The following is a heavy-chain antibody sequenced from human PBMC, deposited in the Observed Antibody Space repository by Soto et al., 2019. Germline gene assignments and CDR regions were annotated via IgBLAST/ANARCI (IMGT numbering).Heavy chain of an antibody. Sequence: PGGSLRLSWAASGFTFSSYSMNWVRQAPGKGLEWVSSISSSSSYIYYADSVKGRFTISRDNAKNSLYLQMNSLRAEDTAVYYCARSGITIFGVAQYYFDYWGQGTLVTVSS. D-gene: IGHD3-3*01. CDR2: ISSSSSYI. CDR3: ARSGITIFGVAQYYFDY. J-gene: IGHJ4*02. V-gene: IGHV3-21*01. CDR1: GFTFSSYS.